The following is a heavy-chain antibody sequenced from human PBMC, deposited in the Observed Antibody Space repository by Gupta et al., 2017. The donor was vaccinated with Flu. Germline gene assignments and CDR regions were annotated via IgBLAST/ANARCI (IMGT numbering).Heavy chain of an antibody. Sequence: EVPLVESGGDLVPPGGYLRPPCAASGFTYRYYEFSWVRVAHGTPLEWMSFISKFAETYYTDSVRGRCTIARDNAKNSVYLQMNDLSREDNGRYDCARGHWDSWGQGTLVTVSS. J-gene: IGHJ4*02. V-gene: IGHV3-48*03. CDR2: ISKFAET. CDR3: ARGHWDS. CDR1: GFTYRYYE.